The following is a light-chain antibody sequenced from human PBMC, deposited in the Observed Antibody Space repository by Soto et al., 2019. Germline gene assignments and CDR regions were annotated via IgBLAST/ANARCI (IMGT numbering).Light chain of an antibody. V-gene: IGKV1-8*01. J-gene: IGKJ1*01. Sequence: IRMTESPSSLSASPXDRVTIRSPASPGISRYLPXXYQQTXXXTKLXXXSEXTLQSGVPSRFRGSGSGRDFTLTLSCLQSEYFATYYCQQYYRYRTWTFGQGTKVDI. CDR3: QQYYRYRTWT. CDR1: PGISRY. CDR2: SEX.